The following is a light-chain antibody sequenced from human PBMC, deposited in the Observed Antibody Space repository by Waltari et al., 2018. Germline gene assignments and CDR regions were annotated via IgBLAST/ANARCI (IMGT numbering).Light chain of an antibody. V-gene: IGLV2-18*02. CDR2: DVT. CDR1: SSDIGNYNR. CDR3: SSYTSSSTWV. J-gene: IGLJ3*02. Sequence: QSALTQPPSVSGSPGQSVTISCTGTSSDIGNYNRVSWYQQPPGTAPKLMIYDVTTRPSGVPARFSGSKSGNTASLTISGLQAEDEADYYCSSYTSSSTWVFGGGTKLTVL.